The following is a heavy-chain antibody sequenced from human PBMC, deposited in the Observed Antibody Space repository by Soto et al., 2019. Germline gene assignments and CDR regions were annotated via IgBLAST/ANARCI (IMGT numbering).Heavy chain of an antibody. CDR2: ISGGGGTT. D-gene: IGHD3-3*01. Sequence: GVLRLSCVASGFTFENYAMSWVRQAPGKGLEWVSAISGGGGTTYYSDSVKGRFTISRDNSKNTVYLQMNDLRVEDAAEYFCAKDSWAIFGVPAGEYYAMDVWGQGTTVTVSS. V-gene: IGHV3-23*01. CDR3: AKDSWAIFGVPAGEYYAMDV. CDR1: GFTFENYA. J-gene: IGHJ6*02.